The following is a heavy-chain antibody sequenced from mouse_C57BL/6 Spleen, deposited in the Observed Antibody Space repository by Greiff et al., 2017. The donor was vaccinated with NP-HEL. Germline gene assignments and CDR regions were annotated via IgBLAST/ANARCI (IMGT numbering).Heavy chain of an antibody. CDR1: GYTFTSYW. CDR3: ARRGMTVYYAMDY. Sequence: VQLQQPGAELVMPGASVKLSCKASGYTFTSYWMHWVQQRPGQGLEWIGEIDPSDSYTNYNQKFKGKSTLTVYKSTSTAYMQLSSLTSEDSSVYYCARRGMTVYYAMDYWGQGTSVTVSS. J-gene: IGHJ4*01. V-gene: IGHV1-69*01. CDR2: IDPSDSYT.